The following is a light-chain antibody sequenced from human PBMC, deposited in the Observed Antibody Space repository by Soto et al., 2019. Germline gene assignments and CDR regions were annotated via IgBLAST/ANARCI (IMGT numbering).Light chain of an antibody. CDR3: GTWDSSLSAVV. CDR2: EVT. J-gene: IGLJ2*01. Sequence: QSALTQPASVSGSPGQSITISCTGTSSDVGGFDFVSWFQRRPGKAPRLIIYEVTNRPSGISDRFSGSHSGTSATLAITGVHTGDEAVYFCGTWDSSLSAVVFGGGTKVTVL. CDR1: SSDVGGFDF. V-gene: IGLV2-14*01.